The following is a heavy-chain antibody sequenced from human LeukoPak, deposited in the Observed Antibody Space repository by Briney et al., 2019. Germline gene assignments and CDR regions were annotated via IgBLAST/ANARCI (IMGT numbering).Heavy chain of an antibody. Sequence: PGGSLRLSCAASGFTFDDYAMHWVRQAPGKGLEWVSGISWNSGSIGYADSVKGRFTISRDNAKNSLYLQMNSLRAEDTAVYYCARAGDGYNDAFDIWGQGTMVTVSS. CDR1: GFTFDDYA. CDR2: ISWNSGSI. V-gene: IGHV3-9*01. CDR3: ARAGDGYNDAFDI. J-gene: IGHJ3*02. D-gene: IGHD5-24*01.